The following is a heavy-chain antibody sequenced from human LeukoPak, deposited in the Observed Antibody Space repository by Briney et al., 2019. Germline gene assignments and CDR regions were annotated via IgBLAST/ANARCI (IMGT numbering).Heavy chain of an antibody. CDR1: GFTFSSYW. CDR2: ISSDGTST. Sequence: GGSLRLSCAASGFTFSSYWMHWVRQVPGKGLVWVSRISSDGTSTAYADSVKGRFTISRDNAKNTLYLHMNSLRAEDTAVYYCARDQVYCSGGYCYFDYWGQGTLVTVSS. CDR3: ARDQVYCSGGYCYFDY. J-gene: IGHJ4*02. V-gene: IGHV3-74*01. D-gene: IGHD2-15*01.